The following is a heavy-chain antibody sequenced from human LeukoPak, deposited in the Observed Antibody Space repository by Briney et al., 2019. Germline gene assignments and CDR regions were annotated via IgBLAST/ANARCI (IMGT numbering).Heavy chain of an antibody. CDR3: ARDYGSGMWNWFDP. J-gene: IGHJ5*02. D-gene: IGHD3-10*01. CDR1: GGSFSGYY. CDR2: INHSGST. Sequence: SETLSLTCAVYGGSFSGYYWSWIRQPPGKGLEWIGEINHSGSTNYNPSLKSRVTISVDTSKNQFSLKLSSVTAADTAVYYCARDYGSGMWNWFDPWGQGTLVTVSS. V-gene: IGHV4-34*01.